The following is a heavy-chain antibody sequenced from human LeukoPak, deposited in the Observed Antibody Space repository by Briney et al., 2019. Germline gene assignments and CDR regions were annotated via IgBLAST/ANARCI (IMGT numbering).Heavy chain of an antibody. V-gene: IGHV5-51*01. CDR3: ARHPNNNYDDTTTYTY. D-gene: IGHD2/OR15-2a*01. CDR2: IYPGDSDT. J-gene: IGHJ4*02. CDR1: GYSFTTYW. Sequence: GESLQISCKGSGYSFTTYWIGWVRQMPGKGLEWMAIIYPGDSDTRYSPSFQGRVTISADKSISTAYLQWSSLKASDAAMYYCARHPNNNYDDTTTYTYWGQGTLVTVSS.